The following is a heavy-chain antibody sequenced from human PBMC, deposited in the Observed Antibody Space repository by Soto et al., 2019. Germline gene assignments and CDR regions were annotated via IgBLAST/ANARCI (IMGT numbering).Heavy chain of an antibody. D-gene: IGHD2-15*01. CDR2: IIPIFGTA. Sequence: SVKVSCTASGGTFSSYAISWVLQAPGQGLEWMGGIIPIFGTANYAQKFQGRVTITADESTSTAYTELSSLRSEDTAVYYGASAPDLVLDNDALAIWGQGTMVTAS. J-gene: IGHJ3*02. CDR3: ASAPDLVLDNDALAI. CDR1: GGTFSSYA. V-gene: IGHV1-69*13.